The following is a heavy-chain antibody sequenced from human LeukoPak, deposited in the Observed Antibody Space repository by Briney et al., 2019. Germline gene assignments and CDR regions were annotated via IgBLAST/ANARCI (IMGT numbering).Heavy chain of an antibody. D-gene: IGHD1-14*01. Sequence: GGSLRLSCAASGFSGNYMSWVRQTPGKGLEWVSVIYSDGSTYYADSVKGRFSISRDNSKNTLFLQMNSLRVEDTAVYYCAKRDHGAFDIWGQGTMVTVSS. J-gene: IGHJ3*02. CDR2: IYSDGST. V-gene: IGHV3-53*01. CDR3: AKRDHGAFDI. CDR1: GFSGNY.